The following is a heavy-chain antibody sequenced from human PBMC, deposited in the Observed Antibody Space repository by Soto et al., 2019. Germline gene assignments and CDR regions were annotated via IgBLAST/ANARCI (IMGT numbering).Heavy chain of an antibody. CDR1: GFSFSHYW. Sequence: PGGSLRLSCPASGFSFSHYWMHWVRQAPGKGLVWVSRISPDGRTTTYADSVKGRFTISRGNAKSTLYLQMNSLTVEDGAVYYCADSWLPTSYWGPGTLVTVSS. CDR3: ADSWLPTSY. D-gene: IGHD3-10*01. J-gene: IGHJ4*02. CDR2: ISPDGRTT. V-gene: IGHV3-74*01.